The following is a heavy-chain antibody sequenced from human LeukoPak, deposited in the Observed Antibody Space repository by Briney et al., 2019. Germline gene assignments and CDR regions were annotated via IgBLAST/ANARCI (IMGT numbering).Heavy chain of an antibody. Sequence: GGSLRLSCATSGFTFSSIWMSWVRQAPGKGLEWVANIKHDGSETNYVDSVKGRFTISRDNARNSLYLQMSSLRDDDTAVYFCAREGGRGDFNRWGQGTLVTVSS. J-gene: IGHJ1*01. CDR1: GFTFSSIW. D-gene: IGHD5-24*01. CDR3: AREGGRGDFNR. CDR2: IKHDGSET. V-gene: IGHV3-7*01.